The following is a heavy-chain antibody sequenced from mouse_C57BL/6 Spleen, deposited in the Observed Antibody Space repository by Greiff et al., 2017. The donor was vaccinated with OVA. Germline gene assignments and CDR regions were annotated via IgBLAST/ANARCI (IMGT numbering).Heavy chain of an antibody. CDR2: ISSGSSTI. D-gene: IGHD2-3*01. V-gene: IGHV5-17*01. Sequence: EVMLVESGGGLVKPGGSLKLSCAASGFTFSDYGMHWVRQAPEKGLEWVAYISSGSSTIYYADTVKGRFTISRDNAKNTLFLQMTSLRSEDTAMYYCARRYDGYYEGAMDYWGQGTSVTVSS. CDR3: ARRYDGYYEGAMDY. CDR1: GFTFSDYG. J-gene: IGHJ4*01.